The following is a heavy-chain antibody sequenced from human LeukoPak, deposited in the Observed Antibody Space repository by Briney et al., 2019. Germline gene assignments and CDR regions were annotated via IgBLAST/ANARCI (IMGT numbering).Heavy chain of an antibody. V-gene: IGHV4-31*03. CDR3: ARAPVGELSLNY. Sequence: PSETLSLTCTVSGGSISSGGYYWSWIRQHPGKGLEWIGYIYYSGSTYYNPSLKSRVTISVDTSKNQFSLKLSSVTAADTAVYYCARAPVGELSLNYWGQGTLVTVSS. CDR2: IYYSGST. CDR1: GGSISSGGYY. D-gene: IGHD3-16*02. J-gene: IGHJ4*02.